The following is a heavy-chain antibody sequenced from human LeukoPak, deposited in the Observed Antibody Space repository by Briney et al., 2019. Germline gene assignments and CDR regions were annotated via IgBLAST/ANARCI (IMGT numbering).Heavy chain of an antibody. CDR1: GGSISSDRFY. V-gene: IGHV4-61*10. Sequence: PSETLSLTCTVSGGSISSDRFYWTWVRQPAGKGLEWNGYIYDSGRTNYNPSLKSRVTISVDTSKNQFSLKLSSVTAADTAVYFCARPLSSTYRYTLDYWGQGALVTVSS. D-gene: IGHD2-2*01. J-gene: IGHJ4*02. CDR3: ARPLSSTYRYTLDY. CDR2: IYDSGRT.